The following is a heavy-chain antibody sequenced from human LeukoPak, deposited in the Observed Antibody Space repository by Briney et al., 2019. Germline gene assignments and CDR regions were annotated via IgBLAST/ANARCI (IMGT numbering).Heavy chain of an antibody. D-gene: IGHD3-3*01. V-gene: IGHV4-59*01. CDR3: ARDVYYDFWSGYLYGMDV. Sequence: SETLSLTCTVSGGSISSYYWSWIRQPPGKGLGWIGYIYYSGSTNYNPSLKSRVTISVDTSKNQFSLKLSSVTAADTAVYYCARDVYYDFWSGYLYGMDVWGQGTTVTVSS. CDR2: IYYSGST. J-gene: IGHJ6*02. CDR1: GGSISSYY.